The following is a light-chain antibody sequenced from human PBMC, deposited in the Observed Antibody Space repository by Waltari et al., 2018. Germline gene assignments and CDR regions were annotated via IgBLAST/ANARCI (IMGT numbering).Light chain of an antibody. CDR3: QQHTISPRTVT. Sequence: PGERATLSCRASQSVSSTYLAWYQQKPAQPPRLLIYAASSRATGIPDRFSGSGSGTDFTLTISRLEPEDFAVYYCQQHTISPRTVTFGGGTKVEIK. CDR1: QSVSSTY. J-gene: IGKJ4*01. V-gene: IGKV3-20*01. CDR2: AAS.